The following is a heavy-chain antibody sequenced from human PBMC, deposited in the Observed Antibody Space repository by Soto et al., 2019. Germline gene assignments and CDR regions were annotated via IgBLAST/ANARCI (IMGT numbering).Heavy chain of an antibody. CDR2: ISDSGGST. CDR1: GFTFSNYG. D-gene: IGHD6-13*01. CDR3: GKGGRSTYYYYMDV. Sequence: GGTLRLSCAASGFTFSNYGMNWVRQAPGKWLEWVSSISDSGGSTNYAESVKGRFTISRDNSKNTLYLQMDSLRPEDTAVYYCGKGGRSTYYYYMDVWGKGTTVNVSS. J-gene: IGHJ6*03. V-gene: IGHV3-23*01.